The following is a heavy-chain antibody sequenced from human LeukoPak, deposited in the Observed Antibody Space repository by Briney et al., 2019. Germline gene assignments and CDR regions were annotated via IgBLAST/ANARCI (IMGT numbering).Heavy chain of an antibody. Sequence: SETLSLTCAVYGGSFSGYYWSWIRQPPGKGLEWIGEINHSGSTNYNPSLKSRVTISVDTSKNQFSLKLSSVTAADTAVYYCARGSGFLEWSNHYYFDYWGQGTLVTVSS. V-gene: IGHV4-34*01. CDR1: GGSFSGYY. D-gene: IGHD3-3*01. CDR3: ARGSGFLEWSNHYYFDY. J-gene: IGHJ4*02. CDR2: INHSGST.